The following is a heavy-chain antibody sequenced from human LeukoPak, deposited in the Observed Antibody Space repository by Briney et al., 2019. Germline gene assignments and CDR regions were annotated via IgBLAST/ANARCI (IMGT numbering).Heavy chain of an antibody. V-gene: IGHV3-21*01. CDR3: ARRGGYCTNGLCRQQLGYFDY. CDR2: ISSNSNYI. CDR1: GFTFSDYN. D-gene: IGHD2-8*01. J-gene: IGHJ4*02. Sequence: GGSLRLSCAASGFTFSDYNINWVRQAPGKGLEWVSSISSNSNYIYYGGSVKGRFTISRDNAKNSLFLQMNGLRPEDTAVYYCARRGGYCTNGLCRQQLGYFDYWGQGTLVTASS.